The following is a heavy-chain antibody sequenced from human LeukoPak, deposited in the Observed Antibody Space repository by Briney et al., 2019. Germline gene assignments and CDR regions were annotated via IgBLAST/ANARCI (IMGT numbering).Heavy chain of an antibody. CDR3: ARVVAAAVY. CDR2: IYYSGST. J-gene: IGHJ4*02. D-gene: IGHD2-15*01. CDR1: GGSISSSSYY. Sequence: SETLSLTCAVSGGSISSSSYYWGWIRQPPGKGLEWIGSIYYSGSTYYNPSLKGRVTISVDTSKNQFSLELSSVTAADTAVYYCARVVAAAVYWGQGTLVTVSS. V-gene: IGHV4-39*07.